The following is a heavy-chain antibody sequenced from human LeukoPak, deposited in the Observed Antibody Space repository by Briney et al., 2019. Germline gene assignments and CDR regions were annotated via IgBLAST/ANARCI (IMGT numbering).Heavy chain of an antibody. CDR3: ALIAARLSILFDP. J-gene: IGHJ5*02. V-gene: IGHV1-18*01. CDR1: GYTFTSYG. Sequence: GASVKVSCKASGYTFTSYGISWVRQAPGQGLKWMGWISAYNGNTNYAQKLQGRVTMTTDTSTSTAYMELRSLRSDDTAVYYCALIAARLSILFDPWGQGTLVTVSS. D-gene: IGHD6-6*01. CDR2: ISAYNGNT.